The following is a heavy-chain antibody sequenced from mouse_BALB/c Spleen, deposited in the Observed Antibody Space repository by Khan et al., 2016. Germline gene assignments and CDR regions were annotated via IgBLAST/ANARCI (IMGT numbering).Heavy chain of an antibody. CDR1: GFDFSRYW. V-gene: IGHV4-1*02. D-gene: IGHD2-1*01. J-gene: IGHJ2*01. Sequence: EVKLLESGGGLVQPGGSLKLSCAASGFDFSRYWMSWVRQAPGKGLEWIGEINPDTITIDYAQSLKDKFIISRDNAKNTMYLQLSKVRSEDTALYYCGRGNYVPGSFDYWGQGTTLTVSS. CDR3: GRGNYVPGSFDY. CDR2: INPDTITI.